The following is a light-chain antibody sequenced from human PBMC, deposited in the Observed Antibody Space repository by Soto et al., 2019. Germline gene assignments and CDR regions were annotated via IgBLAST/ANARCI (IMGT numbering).Light chain of an antibody. CDR2: GGS. V-gene: IGKV3-20*01. CDR1: PSVSSSY. J-gene: IGKJ2*01. Sequence: EIVLTQSPGTLSLSPGERVTLSCRASPSVSSSYLAWYQQKPGQAPRLLFYGGSRRATGIPVRFSGGQSGTEFTLTVSILEPEDFAVYFCQHYGSSPYTFGQGTKLEI. CDR3: QHYGSSPYT.